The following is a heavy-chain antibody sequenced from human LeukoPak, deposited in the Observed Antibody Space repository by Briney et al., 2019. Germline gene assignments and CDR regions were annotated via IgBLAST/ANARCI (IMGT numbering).Heavy chain of an antibody. J-gene: IGHJ4*02. CDR3: AAYCSGGSCYSDSDY. V-gene: IGHV4-39*07. CDR2: INHSGST. D-gene: IGHD2-15*01. Sequence: SETLSLTCTVSGGSISSSSYYWGWIRQPPGKGLEWIGSINHSGSTDYNPSLKSRVTISADTSKNQFSLKLSSVTAADTAMYYCAAYCSGGSCYSDSDYWGQGTLVTVSS. CDR1: GGSISSSSYY.